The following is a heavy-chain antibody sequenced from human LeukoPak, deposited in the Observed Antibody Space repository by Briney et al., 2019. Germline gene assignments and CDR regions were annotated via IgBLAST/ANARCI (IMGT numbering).Heavy chain of an antibody. CDR1: GFTFSSYA. CDR2: IKQDGSEK. V-gene: IGHV3-7*01. CDR3: ARDGCSSTSCYYYYYYGMDV. J-gene: IGHJ6*02. D-gene: IGHD2-2*01. Sequence: GSLRLSCAASGFTFSSYAMSWVRQAPGKGLEWVANIKQDGSEKYYVDSVKGRFTISRDNAKNSLYLQMNSLRAEDTAVYYCARDGCSSTSCYYYYYYGMDVWGQGTTVTVSS.